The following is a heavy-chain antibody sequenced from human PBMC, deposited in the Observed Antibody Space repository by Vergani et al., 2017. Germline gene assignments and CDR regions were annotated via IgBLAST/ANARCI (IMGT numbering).Heavy chain of an antibody. D-gene: IGHD3-10*01. V-gene: IGHV5-51*01. CDR1: GYSFTRYW. CDR3: ARQVFRQVSASYYYGAGSRLYGMDV. Sequence: EVQLVQSGAEVKKPGESLKISCKGSGYSFTRYWIGWVRQMPGKGLEWMGIIYPGDSDTRYSPSFQGQVTISADKSISTAYLQWSSLKASDTAMYYCARQVFRQVSASYYYGAGSRLYGMDVWGQGTTVTVSS. CDR2: IYPGDSDT. J-gene: IGHJ6*02.